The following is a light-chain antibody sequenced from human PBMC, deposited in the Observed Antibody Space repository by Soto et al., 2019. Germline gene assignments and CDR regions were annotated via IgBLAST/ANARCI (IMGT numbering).Light chain of an antibody. CDR1: SGHSSYI. J-gene: IGLJ1*01. CDR3: ETWDSNTHV. CDR2: LEGSGSY. V-gene: IGLV4-60*02. Sequence: QLVLTQSSSASASLGSSVKLTCTLSSGHSSYIIAWHQQQPGKAPRYLMKLEGSGSYNKGSGVPDRFSGSSSGADRYLTIANLQFEDEADYYCETWDSNTHVFGTETNLTVL.